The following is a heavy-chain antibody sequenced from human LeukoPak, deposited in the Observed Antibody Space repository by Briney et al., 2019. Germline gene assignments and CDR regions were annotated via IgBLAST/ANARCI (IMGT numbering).Heavy chain of an antibody. CDR2: MSTSGST. V-gene: IGHV4-4*07. Sequence: SETLSLTWTVAGGSISTYYWGWIRQPAGKGLEWIGRMSTSGSTTYNPSLKSRVTVSVGTSRKQFSLKLSSVTAADTAVYYCAGSVYYYYMDVWGKGTTVTVSS. CDR1: GGSISTYY. J-gene: IGHJ6*03. D-gene: IGHD3-10*01. CDR3: AGSVYYYYMDV.